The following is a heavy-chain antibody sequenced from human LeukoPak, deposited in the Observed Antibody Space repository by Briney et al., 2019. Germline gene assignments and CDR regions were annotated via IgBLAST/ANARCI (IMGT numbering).Heavy chain of an antibody. CDR1: GFTFSSYG. CDR2: ISYDGSNK. V-gene: IGHV3-30*18. Sequence: GGSLRLSCVASGFTFSSYGMHWVRQAPGKGLEWVAVISYDGSNKYYADSVKGRFTISRDNSKNTLYLQMNSLRAEDTAVYYCAKDRFSSGWSDWGQGTLVTVSS. J-gene: IGHJ4*02. CDR3: AKDRFSSGWSD. D-gene: IGHD6-19*01.